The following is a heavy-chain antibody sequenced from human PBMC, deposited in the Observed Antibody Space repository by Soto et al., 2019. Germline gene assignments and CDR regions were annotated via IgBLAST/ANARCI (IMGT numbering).Heavy chain of an antibody. J-gene: IGHJ4*02. D-gene: IGHD3-16*01. CDR3: ARVDSTYVWFNEF. Sequence: QEQLVQSGAEVKRPGSSVKVSCKDSGGLFSSYAISWVRQAPGQGLEWMGGIIPVFGTPFYAQKFQGRVKISADESTNTADMELSSLTSEDTAMYYCARVDSTYVWFNEFWGQGSLVNV. CDR1: GGLFSSYA. V-gene: IGHV1-69*01. CDR2: IIPVFGTP.